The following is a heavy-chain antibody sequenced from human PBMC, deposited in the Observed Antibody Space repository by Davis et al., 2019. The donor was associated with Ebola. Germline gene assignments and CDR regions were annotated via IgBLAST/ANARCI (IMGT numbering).Heavy chain of an antibody. Sequence: GESLKISCVASGFTFTSHAMSWVRQAPGKGLEWVSALSGGSGTTHYADSVKGRFTVSRDNSRNTVSLLMSSLRPEDTAVYYCAREQWLVHYLDYWGQGTLVSVSS. V-gene: IGHV3-23*01. J-gene: IGHJ4*02. CDR1: GFTFTSHA. CDR3: AREQWLVHYLDY. D-gene: IGHD6-19*01. CDR2: LSGGSGTT.